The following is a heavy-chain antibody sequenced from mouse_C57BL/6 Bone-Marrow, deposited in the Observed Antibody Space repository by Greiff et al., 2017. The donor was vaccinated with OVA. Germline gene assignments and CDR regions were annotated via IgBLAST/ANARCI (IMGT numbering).Heavy chain of an antibody. D-gene: IGHD1-1*01. CDR3: TSFITTVVAPFAY. V-gene: IGHV14-4*01. CDR2: IDPENGDT. CDR1: GFNIKDDY. Sequence: EVMLVESGAELVRPGASVKLSCTASGFNIKDDYMHWVKQRPEQGLEWIGWIDPENGDTEYASKFQGKATITADTSSNTAYLQLSSLTSEDTAVYYCTSFITTVVAPFAYWGQGTLVTVSA. J-gene: IGHJ3*01.